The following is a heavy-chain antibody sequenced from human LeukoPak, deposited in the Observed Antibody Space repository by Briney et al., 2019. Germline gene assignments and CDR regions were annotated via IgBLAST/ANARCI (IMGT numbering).Heavy chain of an antibody. CDR3: ASGSYGGAFDI. V-gene: IGHV1-18*04. Sequence: ASVKVSCKASGYTFTGYYMHWVRQAPGQGLEWMGWISAYNGHTNYARKLQGRVTMTTDTSTSTAYMELRSLRSDDTAVYYCASGSYGGAFDIWGQGTMVTVSS. CDR2: ISAYNGHT. J-gene: IGHJ3*02. CDR1: GYTFTGYY. D-gene: IGHD1-26*01.